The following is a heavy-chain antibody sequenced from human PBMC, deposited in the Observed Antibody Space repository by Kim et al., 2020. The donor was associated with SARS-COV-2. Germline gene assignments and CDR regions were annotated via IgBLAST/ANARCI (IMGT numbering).Heavy chain of an antibody. Sequence: SVKGRFTISRDNSKNTLYLQMNSLRAEDTAVYYCAKPRIFGVVRPWWFDPWGQGTLVTVSS. D-gene: IGHD3-3*01. J-gene: IGHJ5*02. CDR3: AKPRIFGVVRPWWFDP. V-gene: IGHV3-23*01.